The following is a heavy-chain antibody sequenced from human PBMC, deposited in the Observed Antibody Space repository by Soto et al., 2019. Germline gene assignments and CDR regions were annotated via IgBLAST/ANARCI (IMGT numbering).Heavy chain of an antibody. CDR3: ARDQGGITIFGVPYGMDV. J-gene: IGHJ6*02. CDR2: IYYSGST. Sequence: QVQLQESGPGLVKPSQTLSLTCTVSGGSITSGGHYWSWIRQHPGKGLEWIGYIYYSGSTYYNPSLKSLVTISIDTSKNHFSLKVRSVTVADTAVYYCARDQGGITIFGVPYGMDVWGQGTTVTVSS. CDR1: GGSITSGGHY. V-gene: IGHV4-31*01. D-gene: IGHD3-3*01.